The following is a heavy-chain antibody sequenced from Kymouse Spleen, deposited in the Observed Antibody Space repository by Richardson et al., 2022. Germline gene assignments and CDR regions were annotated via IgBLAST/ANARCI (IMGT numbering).Heavy chain of an antibody. D-gene: IGHD3-10*01. CDR1: GGSFSGYY. CDR2: INHSGST. Sequence: QVQLQQWGAGLLKPSETLSLTCAVYGGSFSGYYWSWIRQPPGKGLEWIGEINHSGSTNYNPSLKSRVTISVDTSKNQFSLKLSSVTAADTAVYYCARGGYYGSGSYGFDYWGQGTLVTVSS. CDR3: ARGGYYGSGSYGFDY. V-gene: IGHV4-34*01. J-gene: IGHJ4*02.